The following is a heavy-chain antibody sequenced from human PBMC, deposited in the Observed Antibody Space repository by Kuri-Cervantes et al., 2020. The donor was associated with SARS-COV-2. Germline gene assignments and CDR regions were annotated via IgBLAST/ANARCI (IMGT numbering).Heavy chain of an antibody. CDR1: GGTFSSYA. Sequence: SVKVSCKASGGTFSSYAISWVRQAPGQGLEWMGGIIPIFGTANYAQKFQGRVTITADESTSTAYMELSSLRSEDTAVYYCARDSGSRLLWFGELWLDYWGQGTLVTVSS. J-gene: IGHJ4*02. CDR3: ARDSGSRLLWFGELWLDY. V-gene: IGHV1-69*13. CDR2: IIPIFGTA. D-gene: IGHD3-10*01.